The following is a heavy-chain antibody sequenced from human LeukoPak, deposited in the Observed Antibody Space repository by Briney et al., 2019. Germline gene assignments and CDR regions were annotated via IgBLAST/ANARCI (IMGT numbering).Heavy chain of an antibody. J-gene: IGHJ4*02. V-gene: IGHV3-49*04. D-gene: IGHD3-10*01. CDR2: IRSKAYGGTT. CDR1: GFTFGDCA. CDR3: TRGRYYYAY. Sequence: GGSLRLSCTASGFTFGDCAMSWVRQAPGKGLEWVGFIRSKAYGGTTEYAASVKGRFTISRDDSKSIAYLQMNSLKTEDTAVYYCTRGRYYYAYWGQGTLVTVSS.